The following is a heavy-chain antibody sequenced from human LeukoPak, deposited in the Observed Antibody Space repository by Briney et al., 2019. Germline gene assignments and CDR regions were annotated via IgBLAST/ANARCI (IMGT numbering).Heavy chain of an antibody. CDR1: GGSISSYY. J-gene: IGHJ6*02. D-gene: IGHD6-13*01. CDR3: ARDGSSWYRDYHGMDV. CDR2: IYTSGST. Sequence: SETLSLTCTVSGGSISSYYWSWIRQPAGKGLEWIGRIYTSGSTNYNPSLKSRVTMSVDTSKNQFSLKLSSVTAADTAVYYCARDGSSWYRDYHGMDVWGQGTTVTVSS. V-gene: IGHV4-4*07.